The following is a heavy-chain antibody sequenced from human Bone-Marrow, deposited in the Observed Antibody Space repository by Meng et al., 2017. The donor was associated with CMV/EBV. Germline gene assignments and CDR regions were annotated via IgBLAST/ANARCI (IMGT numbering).Heavy chain of an antibody. J-gene: IGHJ6*02. Sequence: GGSLRLSCAASGFTFSSYSMNWVRQAPGKGLEWVSSISSSSSYIYYADSVKGRFTISRDNAKNSLYLQMNSLRAEDTAAYYCARDFDPLGMDVWGQGTTVTVSS. CDR2: ISSSSSYI. CDR3: ARDFDPLGMDV. V-gene: IGHV3-21*01. CDR1: GFTFSSYS.